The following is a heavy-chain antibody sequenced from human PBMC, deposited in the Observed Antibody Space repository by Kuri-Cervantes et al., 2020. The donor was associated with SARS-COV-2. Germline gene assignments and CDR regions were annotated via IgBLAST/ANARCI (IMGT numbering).Heavy chain of an antibody. D-gene: IGHD3-16*02. CDR1: GFTFNSYW. J-gene: IGHJ2*01. Sequence: GESLEIPFAAPGFTFNSYWMSWVRQAPGKGLEWVANIKQEGSEKYYVDSVKGRFTISRDNAENSLYLQMHSLRAEDTAVYYCARGSRYDYVWGSYRYTASWYFDLWGRGTLVTVSS. CDR3: ARGSRYDYVWGSYRYTASWYFDL. CDR2: IKQEGSEK. V-gene: IGHV3-7*01.